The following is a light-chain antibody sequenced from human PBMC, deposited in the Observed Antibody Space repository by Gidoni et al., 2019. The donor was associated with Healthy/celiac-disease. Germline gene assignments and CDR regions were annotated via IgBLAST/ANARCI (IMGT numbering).Light chain of an antibody. J-gene: IGLJ3*02. V-gene: IGLV1-44*01. CDR3: AAWDDSLNGWV. CDR2: SNN. Sequence: QSVLTQPPSAYGTPGPRVTISCSGSSSNIGSNHVNWYQQPPGTAPKLLSYSNNQRPSGVPDLFSGSKSGISASLAISGLQSEDEADYYCAAWDDSLNGWVFGGGTKLTVL. CDR1: SSNIGSNH.